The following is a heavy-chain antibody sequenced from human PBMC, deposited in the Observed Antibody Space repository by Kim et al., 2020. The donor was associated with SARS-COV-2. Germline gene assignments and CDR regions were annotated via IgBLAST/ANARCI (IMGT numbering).Heavy chain of an antibody. CDR2: IIDIFGAP. V-gene: IGHV1-69*13. J-gene: IGHJ6*02. Sequence: SVKVSCKASGGTFSSYAISWVRQAPGQGLEWMGGIIDIFGAPNYAQKFQGRVTITADESSTTAYMELSSLRSDDTAMYYCAREGKRGRYCRTNSCPGGMDGWGQGTTVTVSS. CDR1: GGTFSSYA. D-gene: IGHD2-2*01. CDR3: AREGKRGRYCRTNSCPGGMDG.